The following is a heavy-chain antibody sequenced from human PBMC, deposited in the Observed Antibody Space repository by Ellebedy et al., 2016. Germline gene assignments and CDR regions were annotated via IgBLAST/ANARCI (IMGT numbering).Heavy chain of an antibody. CDR3: ARENDSSGYYPGAVDY. CDR2: IIPIFGTA. J-gene: IGHJ4*02. V-gene: IGHV1-69*13. CDR1: GGTFSSYA. D-gene: IGHD3-22*01. Sequence: SVKVSCXASGGTFSSYAISWVRQAPGQGLEWMGGIIPIFGTANYAQKFQGRVTITADEPTSTAYMELSSLRSEGTAVYYCARENDSSGYYPGAVDYWGQGTLVTGSS.